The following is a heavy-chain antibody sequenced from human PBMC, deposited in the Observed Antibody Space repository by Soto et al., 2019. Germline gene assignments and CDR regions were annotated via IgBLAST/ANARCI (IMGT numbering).Heavy chain of an antibody. CDR3: ARGATVVTRYYYYYYGMDV. CDR1: GYTLTELS. D-gene: IGHD4-17*01. Sequence: VASVKVSCKVSGYTLTELSMHWVRQAPGKGLEWMGGFDPEDGETIYAQKFQGRVTMTEDTSTDTAYMELSRLRSDDTAVYYCARGATVVTRYYYYYYGMDVWGQGTTVTVSS. J-gene: IGHJ6*02. V-gene: IGHV1-24*01. CDR2: FDPEDGET.